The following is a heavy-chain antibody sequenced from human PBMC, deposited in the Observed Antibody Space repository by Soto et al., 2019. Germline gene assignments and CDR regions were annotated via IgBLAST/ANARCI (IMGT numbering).Heavy chain of an antibody. CDR3: ARPLKTKGGSPDY. CDR2: ISSSGSTI. V-gene: IGHV3-48*03. D-gene: IGHD3-16*01. J-gene: IGHJ4*02. CDR1: GFTFSSYE. Sequence: GGSLRLSCAASGFTFSSYEMNWVRQAPGKGLEWVSYISSSGSTIYYADSVKGRFTISRDNAKNSLYLQMNSLRAEDTAVYYCARPLKTKGGSPDYWGQGTLVTVSS.